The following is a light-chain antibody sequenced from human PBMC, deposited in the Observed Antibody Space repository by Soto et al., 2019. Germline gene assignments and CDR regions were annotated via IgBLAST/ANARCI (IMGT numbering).Light chain of an antibody. Sequence: EIVLTQSPGTLSLSPGERATLSCRASQSVSSSYLAWYQQKPGQAPRLLIYGASSRATGIPDRFSGSGSGTDITLTISRLEPEEFAVYYCQRYGSSPPWTFGQGTRVEIK. CDR1: QSVSSSY. CDR3: QRYGSSPPWT. V-gene: IGKV3-20*01. J-gene: IGKJ1*01. CDR2: GAS.